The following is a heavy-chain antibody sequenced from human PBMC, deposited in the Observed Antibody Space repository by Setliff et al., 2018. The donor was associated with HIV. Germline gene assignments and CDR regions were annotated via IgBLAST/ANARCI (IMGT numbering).Heavy chain of an antibody. Sequence: PSETLSLTCAVSGGSINSTNWWSWVRQPPGKGLEWIGEMYRSGNTNYNPSLRSRVTVSAATSKNQFSLKLTSVTAADTAVYFCARDPHYFDTSGHYSWFYFDYWGQGTLVTVSS. CDR2: MYRSGNT. V-gene: IGHV4-4*02. D-gene: IGHD3-22*01. CDR3: ARDPHYFDTSGHYSWFYFDY. J-gene: IGHJ4*02. CDR1: GGSINSTNW.